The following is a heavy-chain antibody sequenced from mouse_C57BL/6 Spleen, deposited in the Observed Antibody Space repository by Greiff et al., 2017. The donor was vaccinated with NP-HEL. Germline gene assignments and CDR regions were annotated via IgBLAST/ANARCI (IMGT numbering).Heavy chain of an antibody. CDR2: IRNKANNHAT. D-gene: IGHD1-1*01. J-gene: IGHJ2*01. CDR1: GFTFSDAW. V-gene: IGHV6-6*01. CDR3: TRVGYYGYYFDY. Sequence: EVQRVESGGGLVQPGGSMKLSCAASGFTFSDAWMDWVRQSPEKGLEWVAEIRNKANNHATYYAESVKGRFTISRDDSKSSVYLQMNSLRAEDTGIYYCTRVGYYGYYFDYWGQGTTLTVSS.